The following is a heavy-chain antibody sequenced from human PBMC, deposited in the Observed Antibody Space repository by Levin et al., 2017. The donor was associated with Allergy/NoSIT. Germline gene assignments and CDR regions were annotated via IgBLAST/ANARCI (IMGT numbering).Heavy chain of an antibody. CDR3: ARVPHSYRGVFWYFDL. CDR2: INPDSGGT. V-gene: IGHV1-2*02. D-gene: IGHD4-11*01. CDR1: GYTFTGYY. J-gene: IGHJ2*01. Sequence: GESLKISCKASGYTFTGYYMHWVRQAPGQGLEWLGWINPDSGGTSSAQKFQGRVTMTRDTSITTAYMELSRLRFDDTAVYYCARVPHSYRGVFWYFDLWGRGTLVTVSS.